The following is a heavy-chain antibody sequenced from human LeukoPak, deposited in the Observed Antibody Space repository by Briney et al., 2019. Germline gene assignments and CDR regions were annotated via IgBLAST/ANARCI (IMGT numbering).Heavy chain of an antibody. CDR1: GYSFTSYW. Sequence: GESLKISCKGSGYSFTSYWIGWVRQMPGKGLEWMGIIYPGDSDTRYSPSFQGQVTISADKSISTAYLQWSSLKASDTAMYYCARHITMVRGVNWYFDLWGRGTLVTVSS. CDR2: IYPGDSDT. CDR3: ARHITMVRGVNWYFDL. J-gene: IGHJ2*01. D-gene: IGHD3-10*01. V-gene: IGHV5-51*01.